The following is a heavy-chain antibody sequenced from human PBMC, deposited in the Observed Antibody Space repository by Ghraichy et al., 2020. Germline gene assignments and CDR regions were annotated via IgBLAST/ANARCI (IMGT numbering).Heavy chain of an antibody. CDR3: ARGTGYVGPCDALGI. CDR1: GFTFSDYY. D-gene: IGHD3/OR15-3a*01. Sequence: GGSLRLSCAASGFTFSDYYMSWIRQAPGKGLEWVSSISSSSSYTNYADSVKGRFTISRDNAKNSLYLQMNSLRAEDTAVYYCARGTGYVGPCDALGIWGQGTMVTVAS. J-gene: IGHJ3*02. V-gene: IGHV3-11*06. CDR2: ISSSSSYT.